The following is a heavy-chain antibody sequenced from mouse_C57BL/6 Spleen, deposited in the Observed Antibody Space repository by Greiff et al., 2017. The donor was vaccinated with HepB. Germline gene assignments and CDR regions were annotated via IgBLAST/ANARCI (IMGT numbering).Heavy chain of an antibody. CDR2: IDPSDSYT. D-gene: IGHD2-3*01. Sequence: QVQLQQSGAELVRPGTSVKLSCKASGYTFTSYWMHWVKQRPGQGLEWIGVIDPSDSYTNYNQKFKGKATLTVDTSSSTAYMQLSSLTSEDSAVYYCARSGDGYLAWFAYWGQGTLVTVSA. V-gene: IGHV1-59*01. CDR1: GYTFTSYW. J-gene: IGHJ3*01. CDR3: ARSGDGYLAWFAY.